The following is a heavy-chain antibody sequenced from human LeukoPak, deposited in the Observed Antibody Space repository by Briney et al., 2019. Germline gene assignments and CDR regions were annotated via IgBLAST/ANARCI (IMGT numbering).Heavy chain of an antibody. CDR2: ISGSGGST. Sequence: GGSLRLSCAASGFTFSNYVMSWVRQAPGKGLEWVSGISGSGGSTFYTDSVKGRFTISRDNSKNTLYLEMNSLRAEDTALFYCAKSGDQVTVTKLDYWGQGTLVTVSS. J-gene: IGHJ4*02. CDR3: AKSGDQVTVTKLDY. CDR1: GFTFSNYV. D-gene: IGHD4-17*01. V-gene: IGHV3-23*01.